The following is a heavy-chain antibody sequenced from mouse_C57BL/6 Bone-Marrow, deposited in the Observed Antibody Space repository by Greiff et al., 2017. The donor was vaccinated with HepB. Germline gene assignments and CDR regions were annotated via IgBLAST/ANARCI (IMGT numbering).Heavy chain of an antibody. CDR2: IDPNSGGT. CDR1: GYTFTSYW. J-gene: IGHJ3*01. Sequence: QVQLQPPGAELVKPGASVKLSCKASGYTFTSYWMHWVKQRPGRGLEWIVRIDPNSGGTKYNEKFKSKSTLTVDKPSSTAYMQLSSLTSEDSAVYYCARGQGTWFAYWGQGTLVTVSA. CDR3: ARGQGTWFAY. V-gene: IGHV1-72*01. D-gene: IGHD3-3*01.